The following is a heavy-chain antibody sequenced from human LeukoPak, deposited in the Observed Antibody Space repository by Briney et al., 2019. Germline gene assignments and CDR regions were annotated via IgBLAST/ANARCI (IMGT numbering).Heavy chain of an antibody. CDR1: GGTFSSYA. Sequence: GASVKVSCKASGGTFSSYAISWVRQAPGQGLEWMGRIIPILGIANYAQKFQGRVTITADKSTSTAYMELSSLRSEDTAVYYCAPQGGAAAGTDYWGQGTLVTVSS. V-gene: IGHV1-69*04. CDR2: IIPILGIA. D-gene: IGHD6-13*01. CDR3: APQGGAAAGTDY. J-gene: IGHJ4*02.